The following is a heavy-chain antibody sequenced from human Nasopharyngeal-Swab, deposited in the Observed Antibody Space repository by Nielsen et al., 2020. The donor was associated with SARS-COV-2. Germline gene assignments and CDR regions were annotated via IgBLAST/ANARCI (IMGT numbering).Heavy chain of an antibody. V-gene: IGHV3-30-3*01. J-gene: IGHJ4*02. Sequence: GRSLRLSCAASGVTFSSYAIHWVRQAPGKGLEWVAVISYDGSNKYYADSVKGRFTISREHSKNTLYLQMNSLRAEATAVYYCASPLTMPKNYWGQGNLVTVSS. CDR2: ISYDGSNK. D-gene: IGHD4/OR15-4a*01. CDR1: GVTFSSYA. CDR3: ASPLTMPKNY.